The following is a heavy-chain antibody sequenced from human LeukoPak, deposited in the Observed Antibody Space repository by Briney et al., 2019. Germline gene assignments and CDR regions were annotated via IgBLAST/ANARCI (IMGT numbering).Heavy chain of an antibody. Sequence: GGSLRLSCAASGFTFSSYWMSWVRQAPGKGLEWVANIKQDGSEKYYVDSVKGRFTISRDNAKNSLYLQMNSLRAEDTAVYYCARGYYGSGSYYSPFWYFDYWGQGTLVTVSS. V-gene: IGHV3-7*04. CDR3: ARGYYGSGSYYSPFWYFDY. CDR1: GFTFSSYW. CDR2: IKQDGSEK. D-gene: IGHD3-10*01. J-gene: IGHJ4*02.